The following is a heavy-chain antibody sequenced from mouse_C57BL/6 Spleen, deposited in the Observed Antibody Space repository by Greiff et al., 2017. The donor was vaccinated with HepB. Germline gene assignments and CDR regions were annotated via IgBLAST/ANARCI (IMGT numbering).Heavy chain of an antibody. CDR3: ARGGGDYYAWFAY. CDR1: GYSITSGYY. D-gene: IGHD1-1*01. V-gene: IGHV3-6*01. Sequence: EVKVEESGPGLVKPSQSLSLTCSVTGYSITSGYYWNWIRQFPGNKLEWMGYISYDGSNNYNPSLKNRISITRDTSKNQFFLKLNSVTTEDTATYYCARGGGDYYAWFAYWGQGTLVTVSA. CDR2: ISYDGSN. J-gene: IGHJ3*01.